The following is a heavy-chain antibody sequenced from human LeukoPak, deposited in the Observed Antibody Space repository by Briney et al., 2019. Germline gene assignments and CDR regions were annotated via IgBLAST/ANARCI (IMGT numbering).Heavy chain of an antibody. CDR1: GGSISSYY. Sequence: TPSETLSLTCTVSGGSISSYYWSWIRQPPGKGLEWIGYIYYSGSTNYNPSLKSRVTISVDTSKNQFSLKLSSVTAADTAVYYCARESSGSYSNWFDPWGQGTLVTVSS. V-gene: IGHV4-59*01. D-gene: IGHD1-26*01. J-gene: IGHJ5*02. CDR2: IYYSGST. CDR3: ARESSGSYSNWFDP.